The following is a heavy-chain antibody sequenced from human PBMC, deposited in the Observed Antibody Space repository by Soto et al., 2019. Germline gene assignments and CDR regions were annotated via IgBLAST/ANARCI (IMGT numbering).Heavy chain of an antibody. CDR1: GFTFSSYG. D-gene: IGHD3-3*01. J-gene: IGHJ4*02. CDR2: ISYDGSNK. V-gene: IGHV3-30*18. Sequence: QVQLVESGGGVVQPGRSLRLSCAASGFTFSSYGMHWVRQAPGKGLEWVAVISYDGSNKYYADSVKGRFTISRDNSKNTLYLQMNSLRAEDTAVYYCAKDHRTSYDFWSGYPPTGYWGQGTLVTVSS. CDR3: AKDHRTSYDFWSGYPPTGY.